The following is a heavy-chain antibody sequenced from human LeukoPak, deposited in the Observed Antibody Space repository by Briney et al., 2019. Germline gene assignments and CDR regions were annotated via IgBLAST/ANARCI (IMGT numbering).Heavy chain of an antibody. Sequence: SETLSLTCTVSGGSISSSSYYWGWIRQPPGKGLEWIGYIYYSGSTYYNPSLKSRVTISVDTSKNHFSLKLTSVTAADTAVYYCARHNLPAAGTGRSYFDYWGQGTQVTVSS. CDR3: ARHNLPAAGTGRSYFDY. CDR2: IYYSGST. D-gene: IGHD6-13*01. J-gene: IGHJ4*02. CDR1: GGSISSSSYY. V-gene: IGHV4-61*05.